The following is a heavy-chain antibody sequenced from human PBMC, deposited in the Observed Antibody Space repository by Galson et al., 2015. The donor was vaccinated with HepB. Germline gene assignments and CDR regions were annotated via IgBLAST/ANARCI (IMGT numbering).Heavy chain of an antibody. V-gene: IGHV6-1*01. J-gene: IGHJ4*02. CDR1: GDSVSSNSAA. CDR3: ARMVGGSRDY. Sequence: AISGDSVSSNSAAWNWIRQSPSRGPEWLGRTYYRSKWYNGYAVSVKGRITINPDTSKNQFSLQLKSVTPEDTGVYYCARMVGGSRDYWGQGTLVTVSS. D-gene: IGHD1-26*01. CDR2: TYYRSKWYN.